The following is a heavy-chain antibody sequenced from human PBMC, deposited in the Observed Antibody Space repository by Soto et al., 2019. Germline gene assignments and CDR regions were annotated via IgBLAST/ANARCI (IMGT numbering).Heavy chain of an antibody. D-gene: IGHD3-10*01. CDR2: IYYSGET. J-gene: IGHJ5*02. Sequence: SETLSLTCTVSGGTISGSDYYWSWVRQSPGKGLEWIGYIYYSGETHYNPSLKSRVAISVDTSKNQFSLKFTIVTAADTAVYFCARTPASYYNWFDPWGQGTLVTVSS. CDR1: GGTISGSDYY. V-gene: IGHV4-30-4*01. CDR3: ARTPASYYNWFDP.